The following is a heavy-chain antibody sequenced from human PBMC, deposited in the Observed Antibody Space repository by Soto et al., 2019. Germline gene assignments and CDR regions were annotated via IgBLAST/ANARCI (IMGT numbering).Heavy chain of an antibody. CDR2: IIPILGIA. CDR1: GGTFSSYT. CDR3: ARDPSYYDSSGYLGL. J-gene: IGHJ4*02. V-gene: IGHV1-69*08. D-gene: IGHD3-22*01. Sequence: QVQLVQSGAEVKKPGSSVKVSCKASGGTFSSYTISWVRQAPGQGLEWMGRIIPILGIANYAQKFQGRVTITADKSTSTAYMELSSLRSEDTAVYYCARDPSYYDSSGYLGLWGQGTLVTVSS.